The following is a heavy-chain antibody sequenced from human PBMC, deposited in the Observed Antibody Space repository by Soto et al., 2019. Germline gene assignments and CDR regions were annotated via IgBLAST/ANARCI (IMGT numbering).Heavy chain of an antibody. Sequence: SETLSLTCTFSGGSIIGYYWSWIRQPPGKGLEWIGYVWYDGSTNYNPSLKSRVTISLDTSKNQFSLKLSSVTAADTAVYYCAREPRAWGQGTLVTVSS. V-gene: IGHV4-59*12. CDR2: VWYDGST. CDR1: GGSIIGYY. CDR3: AREPRA. J-gene: IGHJ5*02.